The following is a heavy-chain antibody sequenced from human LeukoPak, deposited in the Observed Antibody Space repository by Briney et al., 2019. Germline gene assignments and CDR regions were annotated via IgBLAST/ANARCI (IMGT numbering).Heavy chain of an antibody. CDR3: AKDLPTFYYYGSGNLDY. CDR2: IRYDGSNK. J-gene: IGHJ4*02. D-gene: IGHD3-10*01. CDR1: GFTFSSYA. Sequence: GGSLRLSCAASGFTFSSYAMHWVRQAPGKGLEWVAFIRYDGSNKYYADSVKGRFTISGDNSKNTLYLQMNSLRSEDTAVYYCAKDLPTFYYYGSGNLDYWGQGTLVSVSS. V-gene: IGHV3-30*02.